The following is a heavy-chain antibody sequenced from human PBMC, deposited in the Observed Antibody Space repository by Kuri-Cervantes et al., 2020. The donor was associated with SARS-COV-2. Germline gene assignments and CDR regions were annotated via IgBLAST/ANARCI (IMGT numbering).Heavy chain of an antibody. J-gene: IGHJ6*02. CDR2: ISSSSSYI. V-gene: IGHV3-21*01. CDR1: GFTFSSYS. D-gene: IGHD2-15*01. CDR3: ARTGLPGWYYYYGMDV. Sequence: GESLKISCAASGFTFSSYSMNWVRQAPGKGLEWVSSISSSSSYIYYADSVKGRFTISRDNAKNSLYLQMNSLRAEDTAVYYCARTGLPGWYYYYGMDVWGQGTTVTDSS.